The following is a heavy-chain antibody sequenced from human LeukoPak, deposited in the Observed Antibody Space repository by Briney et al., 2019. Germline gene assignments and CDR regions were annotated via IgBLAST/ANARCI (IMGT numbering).Heavy chain of an antibody. D-gene: IGHD3-22*01. CDR3: AKDLITNPVRGVRFFDAFDI. Sequence: GGSLRLSCAASGFTFSSYEMNWVRQAPGKGLVWVSRIYNDGSSTSYADSVKGRFTISRDNSKNTLYLQMNSLRAEDTAVYYCAKDLITNPVRGVRFFDAFDIWGQGTMVTVSS. CDR2: IYNDGSST. J-gene: IGHJ3*02. V-gene: IGHV3-74*01. CDR1: GFTFSSYE.